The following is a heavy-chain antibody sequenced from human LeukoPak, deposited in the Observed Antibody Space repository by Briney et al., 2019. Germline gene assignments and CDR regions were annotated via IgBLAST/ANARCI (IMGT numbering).Heavy chain of an antibody. CDR3: AGGRPWNTLDY. CDR1: GGTFSSYT. D-gene: IGHD1/OR15-1a*01. V-gene: IGHV1-69*06. Sequence: SVKVSCKASGGTFSSYTISWVRQAPGQGLEWMGGIIPLFGTPDYAQKFQDRLTITADKSTSTAYMELSSLRSEDTAVYYCAGGRPWNTLDYWGQGTLVTVSS. J-gene: IGHJ4*02. CDR2: IIPLFGTP.